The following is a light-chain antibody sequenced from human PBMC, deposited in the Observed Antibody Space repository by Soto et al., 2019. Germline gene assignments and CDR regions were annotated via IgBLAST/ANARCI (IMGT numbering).Light chain of an antibody. J-gene: IGLJ1*01. CDR2: EVS. Sequence: QSALTQPASVSGSPGQSITISCTGTSTDVGGHSYVSWYQHHPGKAPKLMIYEVSNRPSGVSNRFSGSKSGNTASLTISGLQAEDEADYYCSSYTTGNSLYVFGTGTKLTGL. V-gene: IGLV2-14*01. CDR3: SSYTTGNSLYV. CDR1: STDVGGHSY.